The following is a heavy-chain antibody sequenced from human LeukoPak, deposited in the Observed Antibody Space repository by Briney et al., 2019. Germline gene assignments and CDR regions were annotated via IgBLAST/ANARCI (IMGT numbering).Heavy chain of an antibody. CDR2: ISSSGSTI. J-gene: IGHJ3*02. CDR3: ARDPAPGAFDI. CDR1: GFTFSDYY. V-gene: IGHV3-11*01. Sequence: GGSLRLSCAASGFTFSDYYMSWIRQAPGKGLEWVSYISSSGSTIYYADSVKGRFAISRDNAKNSLYLQMNSLRAEDTAVYYCARDPAPGAFDIWGQGTMVTVSS.